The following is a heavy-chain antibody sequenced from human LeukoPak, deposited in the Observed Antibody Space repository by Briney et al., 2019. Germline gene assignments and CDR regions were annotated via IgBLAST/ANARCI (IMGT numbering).Heavy chain of an antibody. V-gene: IGHV4-39*01. CDR1: GGSISSSSYY. J-gene: IGHJ5*02. D-gene: IGHD6-19*01. CDR2: IYYSGST. Sequence: SETLSLTCTVSGGSISSSSYYRGWIRQPPGKGLEWIGSIYYSGSTYYNPSLKSRVTISVDTSKNQFSLKLSSVTAADTALYYCATSAVAATGFPWFDPWGQGTLVTVSS. CDR3: ATSAVAATGFPWFDP.